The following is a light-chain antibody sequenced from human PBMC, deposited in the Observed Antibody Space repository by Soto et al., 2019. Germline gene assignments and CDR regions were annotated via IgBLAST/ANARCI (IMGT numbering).Light chain of an antibody. CDR1: SSDVGAYNY. V-gene: IGLV2-14*01. CDR2: EVT. Sequence: QSVLTEPASVSGSPGQSITISCTGTSSDVGAYNYVSWYQQHPGKAPKVMIYEVTNRPSGVSNRFSGSKSGYTASLTISGLQAEDEADYFCSSYTTSSTVLFGGGTKVTVL. J-gene: IGLJ2*01. CDR3: SSYTTSSTVL.